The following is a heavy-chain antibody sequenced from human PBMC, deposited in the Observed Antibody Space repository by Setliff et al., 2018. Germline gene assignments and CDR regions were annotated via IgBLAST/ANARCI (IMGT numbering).Heavy chain of an antibody. V-gene: IGHV5-51*01. D-gene: IGHD3-22*01. CDR1: GYNFINYW. Sequence: GESLKISCKGSGYNFINYWIGWVRQMPGKGLEWMGIIYPSDSDIRYSPSFQGQVTLSADTSIATAHLHWTSLKASDTAMYYCVRHPYYDSSGYYSYFDYWGQGALVTVSS. CDR2: IYPSDSDI. CDR3: VRHPYYDSSGYYSYFDY. J-gene: IGHJ4*02.